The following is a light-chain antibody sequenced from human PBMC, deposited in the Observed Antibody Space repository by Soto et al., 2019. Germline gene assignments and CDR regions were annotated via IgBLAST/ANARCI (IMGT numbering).Light chain of an antibody. Sequence: EIIMTQSPDILSVSPGERATLSCRASQSVSSRLAWYQQKPGQAPRLLIHDASTRATGVPARFSGSGSGTEFTLTISSLQAEDFAIYYCQHYNNWPPWTF. J-gene: IGKJ1*01. CDR1: QSVSSR. V-gene: IGKV3-15*01. CDR2: DAS. CDR3: QHYNNWPPWT.